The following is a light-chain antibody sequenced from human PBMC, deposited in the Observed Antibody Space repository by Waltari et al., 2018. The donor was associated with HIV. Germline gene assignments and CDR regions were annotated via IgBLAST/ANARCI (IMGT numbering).Light chain of an antibody. V-gene: IGLV2-8*01. CDR1: STDIGSYNH. J-gene: IGLJ2*01. CDR2: EVN. Sequence: QSALTQPPSASGSPGQSVTISCTATSTDIGSYNHVSWYQQHPGKASKLIIYEVNKRPSGVPERFSGSKSGDTASLTVSGLQAEDEADYYCSSYAGSNIVLFGGGTKLTVL. CDR3: SSYAGSNIVL.